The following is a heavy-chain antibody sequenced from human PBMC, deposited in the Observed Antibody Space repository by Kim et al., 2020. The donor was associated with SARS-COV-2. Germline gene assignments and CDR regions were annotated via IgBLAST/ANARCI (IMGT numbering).Heavy chain of an antibody. J-gene: IGHJ6*02. D-gene: IGHD1-1*01. V-gene: IGHV1-3*01. Sequence: ASVKVSCKASGYTFTSYAMHWVRQAPGQRLEWMGWINAGNGNTKYSQKFQGRVTITMDTSASTAYMELSSLRSEDTAVYYCASGKVRYYYYYGMDVWGQGTTVTVSS. CDR3: ASGKVRYYYYYGMDV. CDR1: GYTFTSYA. CDR2: INAGNGNT.